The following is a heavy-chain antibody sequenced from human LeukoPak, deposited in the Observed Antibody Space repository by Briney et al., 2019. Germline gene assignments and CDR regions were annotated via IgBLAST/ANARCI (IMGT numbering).Heavy chain of an antibody. CDR2: INPNSGGT. Sequence: ASVKVSCKASGYTFTGYYMHWVRQAPGQGLEWMGWINPNSGGTNYAQKFQGRVTMTRDTSISTAYMELSRLRSDDTAVYYCARDLVYYDSSGYYDYWGQRTLVTVSS. CDR3: ARDLVYYDSSGYYDY. V-gene: IGHV1-2*02. J-gene: IGHJ4*02. D-gene: IGHD3-22*01. CDR1: GYTFTGYY.